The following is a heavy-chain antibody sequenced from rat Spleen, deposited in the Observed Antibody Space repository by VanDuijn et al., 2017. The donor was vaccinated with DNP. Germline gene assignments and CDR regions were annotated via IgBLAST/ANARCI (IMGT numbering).Heavy chain of an antibody. Sequence: EVQLVESGGGLVQPGRSLKLSCAASGFTFSNCNMAWVRQAPTKGLEWVASISTGGGNTYYRDSVKGRFTISRDDAQNILYLQMDSLRSEETATYYCARHASFYGYNPYWYSDFWGPGTMVTVSS. V-gene: IGHV5S11*01. D-gene: IGHD1-7*01. J-gene: IGHJ1*01. CDR2: ISTGGGNT. CDR1: GFTFSNCN. CDR3: ARHASFYGYNPYWYSDF.